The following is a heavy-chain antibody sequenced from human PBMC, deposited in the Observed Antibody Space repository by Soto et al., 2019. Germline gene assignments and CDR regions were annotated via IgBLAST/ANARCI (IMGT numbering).Heavy chain of an antibody. Sequence: SGPTLVNPTQTLTLTCTFSGFSLSTSGVGVGWILQPPGKALEWLALIYWNDDKRYSTSLKSRLTITKDTSKNQMVLTMTNMEPVDTATYSCAHRRGLSTVRGVAFDIWGQGTMVTVSS. CDR1: GFSLSTSGVG. CDR2: IYWNDDK. J-gene: IGHJ3*02. CDR3: AHRRGLSTVRGVAFDI. D-gene: IGHD4-4*01. V-gene: IGHV2-5*01.